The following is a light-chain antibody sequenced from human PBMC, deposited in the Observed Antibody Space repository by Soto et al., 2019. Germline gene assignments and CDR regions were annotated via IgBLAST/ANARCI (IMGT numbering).Light chain of an antibody. CDR3: QQYNNWPRT. CDR2: GAS. Sequence: EIVMTQSPATLSVSPGERATLSCRASQSVSNKLAWYQQKPGQAPRLLIYGASTRATGIPARFSGSGSGTEFTLTISSLQSEDFAVYYCQQYNNWPRTFGQGTKLEIK. V-gene: IGKV3-15*01. J-gene: IGKJ2*01. CDR1: QSVSNK.